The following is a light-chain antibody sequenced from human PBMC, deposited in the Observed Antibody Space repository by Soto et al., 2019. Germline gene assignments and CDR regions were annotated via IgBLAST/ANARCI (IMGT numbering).Light chain of an antibody. CDR1: RSDVGGYNF. CDR2: EVR. Sequence: QSALTQPASVSGSPGQSSTISCTGTRSDVGGYNFVSWYQQFPGKAPKLMIYEVRNRPSGISNRFSGSKSGKTASLTISGLQAEDEADYCCSSYTSSATLEVFGTGTKLTVL. V-gene: IGLV2-14*01. CDR3: SSYTSSATLEV. J-gene: IGLJ1*01.